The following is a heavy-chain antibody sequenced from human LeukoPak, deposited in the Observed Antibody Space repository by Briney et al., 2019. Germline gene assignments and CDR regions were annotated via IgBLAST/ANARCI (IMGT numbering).Heavy chain of an antibody. Sequence: SETLSLTCAVYGGSFSGYYWSWIRQPPGKGLEWIGYIYYSGSTNYNPSLKSRVTISVDTSKNQFSLKLSSVTAADTAVYYCARRRVGDGYNGWGQGTLVTVSS. CDR2: IYYSGST. CDR3: ARRRVGDGYNG. J-gene: IGHJ4*02. V-gene: IGHV4-59*08. CDR1: GGSFSGYY. D-gene: IGHD5-24*01.